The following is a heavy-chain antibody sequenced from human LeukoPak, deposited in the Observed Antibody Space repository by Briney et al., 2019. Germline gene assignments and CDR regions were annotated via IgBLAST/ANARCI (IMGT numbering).Heavy chain of an antibody. CDR1: GFIFSSYG. Sequence: PGGSLRLSCAGSGFIFSSYGMNWVRQAPGKGLEWLSYISSSTSIIYYADSVKGRFTISRDNAKNSLFLQMNSLRAEDTSVYYCARIRWGGGYAQLDYWGQGTLVTVSS. D-gene: IGHD2-21*01. V-gene: IGHV3-48*01. J-gene: IGHJ4*02. CDR3: ARIRWGGGYAQLDY. CDR2: ISSSTSII.